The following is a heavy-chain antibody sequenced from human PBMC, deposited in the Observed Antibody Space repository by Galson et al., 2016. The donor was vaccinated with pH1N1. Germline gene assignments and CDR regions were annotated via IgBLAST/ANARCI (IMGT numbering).Heavy chain of an antibody. Sequence: SVKVSCKASGGTFSSSGISWVRQAPGQGLEWMGGIIGMFAKTNYAQKFQGRVTITADELTSTAYMDLSSLTSEDTAVYYCARSPGYMVTALDNWGHGTLGTVSS. D-gene: IGHD2-21*02. J-gene: IGHJ4*01. CDR3: ARSPGYMVTALDN. V-gene: IGHV1-69*13. CDR1: GGTFSSSG. CDR2: IIGMFAKT.